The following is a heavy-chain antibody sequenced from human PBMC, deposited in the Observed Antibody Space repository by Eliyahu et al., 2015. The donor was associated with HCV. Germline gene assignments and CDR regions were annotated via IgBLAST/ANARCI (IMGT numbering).Heavy chain of an antibody. D-gene: IGHD3/OR15-3a*01. CDR3: ARGTGVGSLPHYYYGMDV. J-gene: IGHJ6*02. Sequence: GTFSSYAISWVRQAPGQGFEWMGGIIPIFGTANYAQKFQGRVTITADKSTSTAYMELSSLRSEDTAVYYCARGTGVGSLPHYYYGMDVWGQGTTVTVSS. V-gene: IGHV1-69*06. CDR1: GTFSSYA. CDR2: IIPIFGTA.